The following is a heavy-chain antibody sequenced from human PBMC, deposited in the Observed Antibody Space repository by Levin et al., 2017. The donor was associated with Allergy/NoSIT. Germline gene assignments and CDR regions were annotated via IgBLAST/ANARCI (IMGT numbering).Heavy chain of an antibody. Sequence: GESLKISCRGSGYTFTNYWIGWVRQMPGKGLEWMGIIYPGDSSTRYSPSFQGQVTISVDKSIGTAYLQWSSLKASDTAMYFCARHENYNDVTYFDYWGQGTLVTVSS. CDR3: ARHENYNDVTYFDY. J-gene: IGHJ4*02. CDR1: GYTFTNYW. CDR2: IYPGDSST. D-gene: IGHD1-1*01. V-gene: IGHV5-51*01.